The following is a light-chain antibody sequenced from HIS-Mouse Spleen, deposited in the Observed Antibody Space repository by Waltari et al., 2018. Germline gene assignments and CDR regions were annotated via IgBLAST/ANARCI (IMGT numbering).Light chain of an antibody. CDR3: SSYTSSSFNVV. J-gene: IGLJ2*01. Sequence: QSALTQPASVSGSPGQSITISCTGTSSDVGGYNYVSWYQQHPGKAPKLMIYDVSIRPSGVSNRCSGSKSGNTASLTISGLQAEDEADYYCSSYTSSSFNVVFGGGTKLTVL. CDR1: SSDVGGYNY. V-gene: IGLV2-14*03. CDR2: DVS.